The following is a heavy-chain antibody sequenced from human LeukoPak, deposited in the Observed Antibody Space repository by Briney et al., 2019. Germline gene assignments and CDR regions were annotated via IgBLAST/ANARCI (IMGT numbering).Heavy chain of an antibody. J-gene: IGHJ4*02. CDR1: GFTFSNYA. D-gene: IGHD2-15*01. V-gene: IGHV3-23*01. CDR3: AKARSAVVAAATNY. Sequence: GGSLRLSCAASGFTFSNYAMSWVRQAPGKGLEWVSVTSGSGGSTYHADSVKGRFTISRDNSNNTLYLQMNSLRAEDTAIYYCAKARSAVVAAATNYWGQGTLVTVSS. CDR2: TSGSGGST.